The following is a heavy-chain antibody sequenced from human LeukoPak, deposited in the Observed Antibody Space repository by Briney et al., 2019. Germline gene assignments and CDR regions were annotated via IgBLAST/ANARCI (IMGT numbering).Heavy chain of an antibody. J-gene: IGHJ4*02. Sequence: GGSLRLSCAASGFTFTSYSSTWVRQAPGKGLEWVSSISSDSTYIYYADSVKGRFTISRDNSKNTLYLQMNSLRAEDTAVYYCARDDPHLIDYWGQGTLVTVSS. CDR2: ISSDSTYI. CDR1: GFTFTSYS. V-gene: IGHV3-21*04. CDR3: ARDDPHLIDY.